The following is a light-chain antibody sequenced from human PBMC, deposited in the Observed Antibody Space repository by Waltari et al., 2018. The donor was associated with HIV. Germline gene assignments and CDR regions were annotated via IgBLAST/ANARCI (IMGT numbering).Light chain of an antibody. V-gene: IGLV3-21*02. CDR3: QGWDSSTDLRV. CDR1: NIGSKG. J-gene: IGLJ2*01. CDR2: DDS. Sequence: SYVLPQPPSVSVAPGQTARIPRGGNNIGSKGVHWYQQKPSQAPVLVVYDDSDRPSGIPERFSGSSSWNTATLTISRVEAGDEADFYCQGWDSSTDLRVFGGGTKLTVL.